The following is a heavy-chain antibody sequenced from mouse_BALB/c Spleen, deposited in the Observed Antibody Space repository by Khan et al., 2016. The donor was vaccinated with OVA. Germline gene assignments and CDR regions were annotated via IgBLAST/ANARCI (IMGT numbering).Heavy chain of an antibody. CDR2: IYPSDSYT. D-gene: IGHD1-1*01. J-gene: IGHJ4*01. CDR1: GYTFTRYW. V-gene: IGHV1-69*02. CDR3: TRHGRSYDAMDY. Sequence: QVQLQQSGAELVRPGASVKLFCKASGYTFTRYWINWVKQRPGQGLEWIGNIYPSDSYTDYDQKFKDKATLTVDKSSSTAYMQLSSPTSEDSAVYYCTRHGRSYDAMDYWGQGTSVTVSS.